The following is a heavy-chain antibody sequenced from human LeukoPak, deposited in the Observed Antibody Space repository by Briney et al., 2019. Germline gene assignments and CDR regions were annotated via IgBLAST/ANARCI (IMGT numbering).Heavy chain of an antibody. Sequence: PGGSLRLSCAASGFTVSTNYMSWVRQAPGKGLEWVGFIRSKAYGGTTEYAASVKGRFTISRDDSKSIAYLQMNSLKTEDTAVYYCTRGKYYDFWSGYYPDYWGQGTLVTVSS. V-gene: IGHV3-49*04. CDR2: IRSKAYGGTT. CDR3: TRGKYYDFWSGYYPDY. J-gene: IGHJ4*02. CDR1: GFTVSTNY. D-gene: IGHD3-3*01.